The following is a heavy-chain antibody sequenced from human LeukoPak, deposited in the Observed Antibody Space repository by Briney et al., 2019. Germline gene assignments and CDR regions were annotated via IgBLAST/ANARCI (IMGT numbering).Heavy chain of an antibody. CDR3: ARAKVGGHYMDVWFDP. CDR1: GYTFTSYD. CDR2: MNPNSGNT. Sequence: GASVKVSCKASGYTFTSYDINWVRQATGQGLELMGWMNPNSGNTGYSQNFQGRVTMTRNTAISTAYMELSSLRSEETAVYYCARAKVGGHYMDVWFDPWGQGTLVTVSS. D-gene: IGHD3-3*01. J-gene: IGHJ5*02. V-gene: IGHV1-8*01.